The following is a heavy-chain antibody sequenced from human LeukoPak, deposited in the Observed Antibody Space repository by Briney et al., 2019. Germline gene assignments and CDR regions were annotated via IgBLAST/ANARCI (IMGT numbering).Heavy chain of an antibody. CDR3: ARVWRGYSGYDPNWALDY. CDR1: GGSISSYY. D-gene: IGHD5-12*01. Sequence: SETLSLTCTVSGGSISSYYWSWIRQPPGKGLEWIGYIYYSGSTNYNPSLKSRVTISVDTSKNQFSLKLSSVTAADTAVYYCARVWRGYSGYDPNWALDYWGQGTLVTVSS. CDR2: IYYSGST. J-gene: IGHJ4*02. V-gene: IGHV4-59*01.